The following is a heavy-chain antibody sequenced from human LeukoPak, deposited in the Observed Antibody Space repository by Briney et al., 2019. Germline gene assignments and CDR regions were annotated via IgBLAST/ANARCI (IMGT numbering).Heavy chain of an antibody. CDR2: IYVAGST. CDR1: GFTVSDSF. CDR3: ARGPSSNWSGLDF. D-gene: IGHD6-13*01. Sequence: GGSLRLSCAASGFTVSDSFMTWVRQAPGKGLEWVSVIYVAGSTYYADSVKGRFTVSRDSSKNTLYLQVNNLRAEDTAVYYCARGPSSNWSGLDFWGQGTLLTVSS. V-gene: IGHV3-53*01. J-gene: IGHJ4*02.